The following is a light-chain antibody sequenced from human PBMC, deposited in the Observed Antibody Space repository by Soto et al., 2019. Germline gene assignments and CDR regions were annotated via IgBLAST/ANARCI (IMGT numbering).Light chain of an antibody. J-gene: IGKJ1*01. CDR3: QQTYMVPYT. V-gene: IGKV1-39*01. CDR1: QSVSTY. CDR2: GVS. Sequence: DIQMTQFPSSLSASVGERVTITCRASQSVSTYLSWYVQEPGSAPKLLIYGVSKLERGIAPRFTGSGLATDFTLTINSLQPEDFAVYFCQQTYMVPYTFGQGTKVDIK.